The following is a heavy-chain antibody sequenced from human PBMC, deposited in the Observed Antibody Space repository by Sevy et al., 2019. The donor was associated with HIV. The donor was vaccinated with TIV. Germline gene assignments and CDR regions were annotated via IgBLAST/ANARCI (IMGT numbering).Heavy chain of an antibody. Sequence: SETLSLTCTVSDGSLSSYHWSWIRQPPGRGLEWIGYIYYSGSTNYNPSLKSRVTISVDTSKNQFSLKLSSVTAADTAVYYCARDVRDGEGIFYYGMDVWGQGTTVTVSS. CDR1: DGSLSSYH. V-gene: IGHV4-59*13. CDR3: ARDVRDGEGIFYYGMDV. CDR2: IYYSGST. D-gene: IGHD3-10*01. J-gene: IGHJ6*02.